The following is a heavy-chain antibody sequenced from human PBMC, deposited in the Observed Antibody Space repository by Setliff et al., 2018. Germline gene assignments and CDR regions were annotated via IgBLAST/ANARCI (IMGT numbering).Heavy chain of an antibody. D-gene: IGHD1-26*01. CDR3: AREGWGGPRAFDI. V-gene: IGHV5-51*01. J-gene: IGHJ3*02. CDR1: GYRFSSYW. CDR2: IYPGDSDT. Sequence: SLKISCQGSGYRFSSYWIGWVRQMPGKGLEWMGIIYPGDSDTRYSPSFQGQVTISADKSISTAYLQWSSLKASDTAMYYCAREGWGGPRAFDIWGQGTMVTVSS.